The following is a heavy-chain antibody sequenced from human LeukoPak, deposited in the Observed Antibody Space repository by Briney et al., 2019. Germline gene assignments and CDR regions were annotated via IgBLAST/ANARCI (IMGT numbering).Heavy chain of an antibody. CDR1: DGSISSYF. D-gene: IGHD3-10*01. V-gene: IGHV4-59*01. CDR3: ARSAKGDLLFDY. Sequence: SETLSLTCTVSDGSISSYFWSWIRQPPGKGLEWIGYIYYSGSTNYSPSLKSRVTISVDTSKNQFSLKLSSVTAADTAVYYCARSAKGDLLFDYWGQGTLVTVSS. CDR2: IYYSGST. J-gene: IGHJ4*02.